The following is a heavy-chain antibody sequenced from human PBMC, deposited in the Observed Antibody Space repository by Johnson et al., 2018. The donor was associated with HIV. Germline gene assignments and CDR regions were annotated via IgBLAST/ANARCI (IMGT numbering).Heavy chain of an antibody. D-gene: IGHD1/OR15-1a*01. CDR2: ISSSGSTI. CDR1: GLSFSDYY. J-gene: IGHJ3*02. Sequence: QVQLVESGGGLVKPGGSLRLSCAASGLSFSDYYMTWIRQAPGKGLEFVSYISSSGSTIYYADSVKGRFTISRDNAKNSLYLQLNSLRAEDTAVYYCAKDLGNWDSPRSAFDMWGQGTMVTVSS. CDR3: AKDLGNWDSPRSAFDM. V-gene: IGHV3-11*04.